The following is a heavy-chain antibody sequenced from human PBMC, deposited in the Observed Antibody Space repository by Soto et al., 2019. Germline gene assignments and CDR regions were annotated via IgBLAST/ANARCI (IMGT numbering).Heavy chain of an antibody. CDR1: GGSFSGYY. CDR3: ARAYLSDDSSGYYYRAEYFQH. CDR2: INHSGST. Sequence: PSETLSLTCAVYGGSFSGYYWSWIRQPPGKGLEWIGEINHSGSTNYNPSLKSRVTISVDTSKNQFSLKLSSVTAADTAVYYCARAYLSDDSSGYYYRAEYFQHWGQGTLVTVSS. D-gene: IGHD3-22*01. V-gene: IGHV4-34*01. J-gene: IGHJ1*01.